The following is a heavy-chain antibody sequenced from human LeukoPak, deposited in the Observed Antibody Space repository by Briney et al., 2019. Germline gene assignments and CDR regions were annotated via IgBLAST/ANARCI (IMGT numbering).Heavy chain of an antibody. CDR3: AHEKNWGSRYYYGLDV. CDR1: GFSLATSGVG. J-gene: IGHJ6*02. Sequence: SGPTLVKPTQTLTLTCTFSGFSLATSGVGVGWIRQPPGKALEWLALIYWDDDKRFSPSLKSRVTITKDTSKNQVILRMTNMDPVDTATYYCAHEKNWGSRYYYGLDVWGQGTTVTVSS. CDR2: IYWDDDK. V-gene: IGHV2-5*02. D-gene: IGHD7-27*01.